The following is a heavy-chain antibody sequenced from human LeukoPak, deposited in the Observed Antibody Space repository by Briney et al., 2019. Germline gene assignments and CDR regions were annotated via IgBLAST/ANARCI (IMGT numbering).Heavy chain of an antibody. CDR3: ARDRPPLIDY. CDR1: GGSISSGGYY. J-gene: IGHJ4*02. Sequence: PSQTLSLTCTVSGGSISSGGYYWSWIRQHPGEGLEWIGYIYYSGSTYYNPSLKSRVTISVDTSKNQFSLKLSSVTAADTAVYYCARDRPPLIDYWGQGTLVTVSS. V-gene: IGHV4-31*03. D-gene: IGHD6-6*01. CDR2: IYYSGST.